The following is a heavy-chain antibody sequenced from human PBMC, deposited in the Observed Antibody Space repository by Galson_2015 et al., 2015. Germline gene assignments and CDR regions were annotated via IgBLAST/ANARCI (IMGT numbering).Heavy chain of an antibody. CDR3: ARDRRTYDSSGYYDY. Sequence: SVKVSCKASGGTFSSYAISWVRQAPGQGLEWMGGIIPIFGTANYAQKFQGRVTITADESTSTAYMELSSLRSEDTAVYYCARDRRTYDSSGYYDYWGQGTLVTVSS. D-gene: IGHD3-22*01. CDR2: IIPIFGTA. V-gene: IGHV1-69*13. J-gene: IGHJ4*02. CDR1: GGTFSSYA.